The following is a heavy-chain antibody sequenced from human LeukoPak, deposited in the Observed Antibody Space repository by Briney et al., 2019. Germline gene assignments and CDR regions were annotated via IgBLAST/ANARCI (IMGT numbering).Heavy chain of an antibody. V-gene: IGHV4-59*01. CDR3: ETAYDIDV. CDR1: GGSISNYY. Sequence: SETLSLTCTVSGGSISNYYWSWIRQPPGKALEWIGYIYYTGTTKYNPSLKSRATISLDTSKNQFSLKLTSVTAADTFLFKYETAYDIDVWGQGTTVTVSS. CDR2: IYYTGTT. D-gene: IGHD2-8*01. J-gene: IGHJ6*02.